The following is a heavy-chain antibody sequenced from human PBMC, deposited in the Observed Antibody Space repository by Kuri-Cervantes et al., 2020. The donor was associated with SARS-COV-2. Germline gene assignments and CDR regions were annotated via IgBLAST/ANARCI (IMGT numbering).Heavy chain of an antibody. CDR3: ARADGITMIVETRPTDY. Sequence: GESLKISCAASGFTFSSYWMHWVRQAPGKGLEWVAVISYDGSNKYYADSVKGRFTISRDNSKNTLYLQMNSLRAEDTAVYYCARADGITMIVETRPTDYWGQGTLVTVSS. CDR1: GFTFSSYW. V-gene: IGHV3-30*03. CDR2: ISYDGSNK. J-gene: IGHJ4*02. D-gene: IGHD3-22*01.